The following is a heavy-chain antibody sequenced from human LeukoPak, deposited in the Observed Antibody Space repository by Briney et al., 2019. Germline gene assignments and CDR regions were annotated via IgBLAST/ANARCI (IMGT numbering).Heavy chain of an antibody. D-gene: IGHD4-11*01. Sequence: SETLSLTCTVSGDSIHSSVYYWGWVRQPPGKGVEWIGNVYYTGSTFYNPSLESRVTISVDTSKNQFSLKLSSMTAADTAVYFCARHSGPVIPDGLDIWGQGTMVTVSS. CDR2: VYYTGST. CDR1: GDSIHSSVYY. J-gene: IGHJ3*02. CDR3: ARHSGPVIPDGLDI. V-gene: IGHV4-39*01.